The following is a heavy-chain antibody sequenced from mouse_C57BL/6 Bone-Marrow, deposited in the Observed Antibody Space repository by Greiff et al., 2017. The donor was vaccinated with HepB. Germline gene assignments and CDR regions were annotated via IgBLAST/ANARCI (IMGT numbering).Heavy chain of an antibody. D-gene: IGHD1-1*01. J-gene: IGHJ4*01. V-gene: IGHV5-6*01. Sequence: EVMLVESGGDLVKPGGSLKLSCAASGFTFSSYGMSWVRQTPDKRLEWVATISSGGSYTYYPDSVKGRFTISRDNAKNTLYLQMSSLQSEDTAMYYCARLPTTVVAYYAMDYWGQGTSVTVSS. CDR2: ISSGGSYT. CDR1: GFTFSSYG. CDR3: ARLPTTVVAYYAMDY.